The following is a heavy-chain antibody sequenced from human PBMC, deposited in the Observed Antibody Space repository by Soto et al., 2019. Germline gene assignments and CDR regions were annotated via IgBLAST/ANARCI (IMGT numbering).Heavy chain of an antibody. Sequence: GGSLRLSCAASGFTFSNAWMSWVRQAPGKGLEWVGRIKSKTDGGTTDYAAPVKGRFTISRDDSKNTLYLQMNSLKTEDTAVYYCTTGSGYDYCSGGSCYYYYGMDVWGQGTTVTVSS. V-gene: IGHV3-15*01. J-gene: IGHJ6*02. CDR2: IKSKTDGGTT. CDR1: GFTFSNAW. D-gene: IGHD2-15*01. CDR3: TTGSGYDYCSGGSCYYYYGMDV.